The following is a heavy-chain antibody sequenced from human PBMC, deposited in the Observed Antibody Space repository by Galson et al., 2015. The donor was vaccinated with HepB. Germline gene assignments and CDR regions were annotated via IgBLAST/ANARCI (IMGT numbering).Heavy chain of an antibody. Sequence: SLRLSCAASGFTFSSYSMNWVRQAPGKGLEWISYISTSSNTIYYADSVRGRFTISRDNAKNSLYLQMNSLRDEDTAVYYCARDVQYQLLDFDYWGQGTLVTVSS. D-gene: IGHD2-2*01. CDR1: GFTFSSYS. V-gene: IGHV3-48*02. CDR2: ISTSSNTI. J-gene: IGHJ4*02. CDR3: ARDVQYQLLDFDY.